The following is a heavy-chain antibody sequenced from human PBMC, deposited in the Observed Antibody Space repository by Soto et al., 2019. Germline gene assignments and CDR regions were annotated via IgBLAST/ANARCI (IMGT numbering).Heavy chain of an antibody. V-gene: IGHV1-18*01. J-gene: IGHJ6*02. CDR2: ISAYNGNT. Sequence: ASVKVSCKASGYTFSNYGFSWVRQAPGQGLEWMGWISAYNGNTNYAQKLQGRVTMTTDTSKSTAYMELRSLRSDDTAVFYCARDLGYSSSPGFYYGMDVWGQGTTVTVSS. D-gene: IGHD6-6*01. CDR1: GYTFSNYG. CDR3: ARDLGYSSSPGFYYGMDV.